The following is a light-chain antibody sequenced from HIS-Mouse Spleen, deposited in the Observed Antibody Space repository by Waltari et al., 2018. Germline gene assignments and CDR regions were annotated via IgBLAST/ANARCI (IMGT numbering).Light chain of an antibody. Sequence: QSALTQPPSVSGSPAQSVTISCTGTSSDVGSYNRVSWYQQPPDRFSGSKSGNTASLTISGLQAEDEADYYCSSYTSSSTVFGTGTKVTVL. CDR1: SSDVGSYNR. J-gene: IGLJ1*01. V-gene: IGLV2-18*02. CDR3: SSYTSSSTV.